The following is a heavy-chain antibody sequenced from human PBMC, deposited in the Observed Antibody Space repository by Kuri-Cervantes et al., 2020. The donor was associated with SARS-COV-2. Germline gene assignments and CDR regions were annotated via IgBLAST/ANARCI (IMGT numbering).Heavy chain of an antibody. CDR3: AKTIRSQSIAAAACYYSYSGIEF. V-gene: IGHV3-43*02. D-gene: IGHD6-13*01. CDR2: INGDGGST. Sequence: GGSLRLSCAASGFTFGDYVMHWVRQAPGKGLEWVSLINGDGGSTYYADSVKGRFTISRDNARNSLYLQKNSLRAEDTAVYYCAKTIRSQSIAAAACYYSYSGIEFWGQGTRVTVYS. CDR1: GFTFGDYV. J-gene: IGHJ6*01.